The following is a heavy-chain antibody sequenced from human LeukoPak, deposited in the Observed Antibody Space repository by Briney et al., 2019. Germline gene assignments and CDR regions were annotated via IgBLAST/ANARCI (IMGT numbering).Heavy chain of an antibody. CDR2: VFPKNGDT. Sequence: ASVKVSCKASGYTFTSYYMHWVRQAPGQGLEWMGWVFPKNGDTKYAQSFQGRVTMTSDTSIRTAYMELTRLTSDDTAVYSCGTIEGGKGTDWGQGTLVTVSS. CDR3: GTIEGGKGTD. CDR1: GYTFTSYY. J-gene: IGHJ4*02. D-gene: IGHD3-16*01. V-gene: IGHV1-2*02.